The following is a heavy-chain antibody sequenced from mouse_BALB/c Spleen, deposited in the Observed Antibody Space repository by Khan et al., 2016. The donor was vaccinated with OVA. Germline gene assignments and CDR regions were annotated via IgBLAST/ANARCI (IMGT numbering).Heavy chain of an antibody. CDR1: GFTFSTFV. D-gene: IGHD2-1*01. CDR3: TNGNYGWFAY. J-gene: IGHJ3*01. Sequence: EVELVEPGGGLVKPGGSLKLSCSASGFTFSTFVMSWVRQTPEKRLVWVATFSSSGTYTNYSDSVKGRFTISRDNAKNALYLQLNSLSSEDTAMYYCTNGNYGWFAYWGQGTLVTVSA. V-gene: IGHV5-9-1*01. CDR2: FSSSGTYT.